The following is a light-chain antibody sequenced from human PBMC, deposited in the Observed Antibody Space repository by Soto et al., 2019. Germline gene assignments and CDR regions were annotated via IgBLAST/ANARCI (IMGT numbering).Light chain of an antibody. Sequence: DIQMTQSPSSLSASVGDRVTITCRASQSISSLLNWYQQKPGKAPKLLIYAASSLESGVPSRFSGSGSGTDFTLTISSLQPDDIATYYCQQNYSNPRTFGQGTKVDIK. CDR3: QQNYSNPRT. CDR1: QSISSL. J-gene: IGKJ1*01. CDR2: AAS. V-gene: IGKV1-39*01.